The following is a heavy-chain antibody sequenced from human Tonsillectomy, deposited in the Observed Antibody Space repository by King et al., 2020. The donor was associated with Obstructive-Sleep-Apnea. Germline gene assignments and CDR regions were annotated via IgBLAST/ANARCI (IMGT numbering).Heavy chain of an antibody. CDR3: ARLSSGWGFDY. D-gene: IGHD6-19*01. CDR1: GGSISSADYY. J-gene: IGHJ4*02. V-gene: IGHV4-30-4*01. CDR2: IYYSGNT. Sequence: VQLQESGPGLVKPSQTLSLTCTVSGGSISSADYYWSWIRQPPGKCLEWIGYIYYSGNTYHNSSLKSRVTISVDTSKNQFSLKLSSVTAADTAVYSCARLSSGWGFDYWGQGTLVTVSS.